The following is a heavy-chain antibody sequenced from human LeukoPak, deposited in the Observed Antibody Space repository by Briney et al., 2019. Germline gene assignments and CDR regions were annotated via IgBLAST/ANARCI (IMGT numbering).Heavy chain of an antibody. CDR1: GFTFSSYW. Sequence: GGSLRLSCAASGFTFSSYWMSWVRQAPGKGLEWVANIKQDGSDRYYVDSVKGRFTISRDNAKNSLYLQMNSLRAEDTAVYYCARAPRYCSGGSCRSWGQGTLVTVSS. CDR3: ARAPRYCSGGSCRS. V-gene: IGHV3-7*01. J-gene: IGHJ4*02. CDR2: IKQDGSDR. D-gene: IGHD2-15*01.